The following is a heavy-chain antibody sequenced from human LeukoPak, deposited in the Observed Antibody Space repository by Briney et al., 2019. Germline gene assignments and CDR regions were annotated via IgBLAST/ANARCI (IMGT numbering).Heavy chain of an antibody. D-gene: IGHD1-26*01. J-gene: IGHJ4*02. CDR2: IYYSGST. Sequence: PSETLSLTCTVSGGSINTYCWSWIRQPPGKGLEWIGYIYYSGSTNYNPSLKSRVTISVDTSKNQFSLQLTSVTAADTAVYYCARDRREDYFDYWGQGTLVTVSS. CDR3: ARDRREDYFDY. V-gene: IGHV4-59*01. CDR1: GGSINTYC.